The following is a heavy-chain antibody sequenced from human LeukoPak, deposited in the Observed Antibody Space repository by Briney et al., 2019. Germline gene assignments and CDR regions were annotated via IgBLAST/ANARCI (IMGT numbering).Heavy chain of an antibody. CDR2: IYYSGST. J-gene: IGHJ4*02. Sequence: SGTLSLTCTVSGGSISSYYWSWIRQPPGKGLEWIGYIYYSGSTNYNPSLKSRVTISVDTSKNQFSLKLSSVTAADTAVYYCARVYSSGSDYWGQGTLVTVSS. V-gene: IGHV4-59*01. CDR1: GGSISSYY. CDR3: ARVYSSGSDY. D-gene: IGHD6-19*01.